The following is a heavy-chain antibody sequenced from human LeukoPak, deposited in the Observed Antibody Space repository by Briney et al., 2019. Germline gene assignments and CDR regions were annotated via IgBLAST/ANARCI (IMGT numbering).Heavy chain of an antibody. D-gene: IGHD3-22*01. CDR2: IYYSGST. J-gene: IGHJ5*02. CDR3: ARETYYYDSSGYNTP. CDR1: GGSISSSSYY. V-gene: IGHV4-39*07. Sequence: SETLSLTCTVSGGSISSSSYYWGWIRQPPGKGLEWIGSIYYSGSTYYNPSLKSRVTISVDTSKNQFSLKLSSVTAADTAVYYCARETYYYDSSGYNTPWGQGTLVTVSS.